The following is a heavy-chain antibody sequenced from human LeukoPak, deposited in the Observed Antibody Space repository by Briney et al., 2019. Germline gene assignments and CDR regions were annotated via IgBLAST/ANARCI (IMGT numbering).Heavy chain of an antibody. Sequence: GGSLRLSCSASGFTFTTYGMSWVRQAPGKGLEWVSGISDSGGTTYYVDSVKGRFTISRDNSKNTLYLQMNSLRAEDTAVYYCAKWYSSSWYRYMDVWGKGTTVTVSS. CDR3: AKWYSSSWYRYMDV. V-gene: IGHV3-23*01. CDR1: GFTFTTYG. D-gene: IGHD6-13*01. J-gene: IGHJ6*03. CDR2: ISDSGGTT.